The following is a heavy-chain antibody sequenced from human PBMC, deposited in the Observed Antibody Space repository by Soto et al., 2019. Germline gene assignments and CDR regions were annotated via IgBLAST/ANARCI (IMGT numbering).Heavy chain of an antibody. V-gene: IGHV4-31*03. D-gene: IGHD5-12*01. CDR2: IYYSGST. J-gene: IGHJ5*02. CDR3: ARWKSRGYDSNWFDP. CDR1: GGSISSGGYY. Sequence: QVQLQESGPGLVKPSQTLSLTCTVSGGSISSGGYYWSWIRQHPGKGLEWIGYIYYSGSTYYNPSLKSRVTISVDTSKNQFSRKLSSVTAPDTAVYYCARWKSRGYDSNWFDPWGQGTLVTVSS.